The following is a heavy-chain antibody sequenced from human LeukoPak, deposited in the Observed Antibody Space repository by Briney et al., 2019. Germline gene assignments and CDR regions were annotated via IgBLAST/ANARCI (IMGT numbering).Heavy chain of an antibody. CDR1: GFTFSNSC. CDR2: IKPDGRQK. J-gene: IGHJ4*02. V-gene: IGHV3-7*01. Sequence: GGSLRLSCAVSGFTFSNSCMHWVRQAPGKGLEWVANIKPDGRQKHYVDSLKGRFSISRENGRNSLYLQMDNLRAEDTAVYYCMSDSFDNWGQGTLVTVSS. CDR3: MSDSFDN.